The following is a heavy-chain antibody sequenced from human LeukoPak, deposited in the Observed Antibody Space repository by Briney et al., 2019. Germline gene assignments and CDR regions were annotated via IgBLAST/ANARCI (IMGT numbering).Heavy chain of an antibody. CDR2: ISSSSSYT. Sequence: GGSLRLSCAASGFTFSSYSMNWVRQAPWKGLEWVSSISSSSSYTYYADSVKGRFTISRDNAKNSLYLQMNSLRAEDTAVYYCARGCGGDCYNWFDPWGQGTLVTVSS. J-gene: IGHJ5*02. CDR1: GFTFSSYS. V-gene: IGHV3-21*01. CDR3: ARGCGGDCYNWFDP. D-gene: IGHD2-21*01.